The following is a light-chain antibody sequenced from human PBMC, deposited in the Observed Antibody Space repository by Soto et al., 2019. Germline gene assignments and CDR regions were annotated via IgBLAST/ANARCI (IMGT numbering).Light chain of an antibody. V-gene: IGKV1-5*01. J-gene: IGKJ1*01. Sequence: LQMTHSPSTLSGYPVDRVTITCRASQSISRWLAWHQQKPGKAPRLLIYDASNLQRGVPSRFSGSGSGTEFTLTITSLQPEDFATYYCQQYNDYSGMFGQGAKVDIK. CDR2: DAS. CDR1: QSISRW. CDR3: QQYNDYSGM.